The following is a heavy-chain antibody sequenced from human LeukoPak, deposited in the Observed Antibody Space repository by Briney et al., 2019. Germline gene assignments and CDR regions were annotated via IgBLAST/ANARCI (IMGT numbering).Heavy chain of an antibody. J-gene: IGHJ3*02. CDR3: ARDGNSDYVWGSYRYTSVNDAFDI. CDR2: IYTSGST. V-gene: IGHV4-61*02. D-gene: IGHD3-16*02. Sequence: SQTLSLTCTVSGGSISSGSYYWSWIRQPAGKGLEWIGRIYTSGSTNYNPSLKSRVTISVDTSKNQFSLKLSSVTAADTAVYYCARDGNSDYVWGSYRYTSVNDAFDIWGQGTMVTVSS. CDR1: GGSISSGSYY.